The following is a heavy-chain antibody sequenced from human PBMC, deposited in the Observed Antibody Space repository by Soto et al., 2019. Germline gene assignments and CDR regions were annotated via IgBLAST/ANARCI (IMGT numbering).Heavy chain of an antibody. J-gene: IGHJ4*02. V-gene: IGHV4-31*03. CDR3: ARIEMASIK. CDR2: IYYTGST. Sequence: SETLSLTCSFSCASIMSGGYYWSWLRQSPGKGLEWIGHIYYTGSTFYSPSLKSRLTISLDTSKNQFSLDLRSVTAADTAMYYCARIEMASIKWGRGTLVTVSS. CDR1: CASIMSGGYY.